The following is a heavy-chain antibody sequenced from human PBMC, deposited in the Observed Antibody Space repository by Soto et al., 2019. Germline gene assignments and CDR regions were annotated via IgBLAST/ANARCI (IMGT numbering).Heavy chain of an antibody. Sequence: LRLSCNCSGFRFSEHAMTWVRQAPGKGLEWVGFIRNTPYGGTTGYAASVRGRFTISRDDSASIAYLQMNSLKTEDSGLYYCSRGSFGYYGPWGPGTLVTVSS. D-gene: IGHD2-2*03. J-gene: IGHJ5*02. V-gene: IGHV3-49*04. CDR3: SRGSFGYYGP. CDR1: GFRFSEHA. CDR2: IRNTPYGGTT.